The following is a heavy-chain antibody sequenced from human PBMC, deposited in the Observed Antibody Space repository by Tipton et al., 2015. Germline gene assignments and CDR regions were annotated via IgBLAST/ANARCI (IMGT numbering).Heavy chain of an antibody. CDR3: ARSRYTVTPDS. CDR2: FFHSGNT. CDR1: GGSISENY. V-gene: IGHV4-38-2*02. D-gene: IGHD4-17*01. J-gene: IGHJ4*02. Sequence: GLVKPSETLTLSCTVSGGSISENYWSWIRQPPGKGLEWIGSFFHSGNTFHNPSLRSRVIISVDTSKNQFSLTVTSVTAADTAVYYCARSRYTVTPDSWGQGTLVTVSS.